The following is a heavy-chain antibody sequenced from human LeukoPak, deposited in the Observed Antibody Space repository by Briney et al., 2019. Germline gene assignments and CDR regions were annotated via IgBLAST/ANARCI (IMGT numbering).Heavy chain of an antibody. CDR1: GYTFTSYY. CDR2: INPSGGST. CDR3: ARSEKDYVSSGDLDY. V-gene: IGHV1-46*01. J-gene: IGHJ4*02. Sequence: ASVKVSCKASGYTFTSYYMHWVRQAPGQGLEWMGIINPSGGSTSYAQKFQGRVTMTRDTSTSTVYMELSSLRSEDTAVYYCARSEKDYVSSGDLDYWGQGTLVTVSS. D-gene: IGHD3-22*01.